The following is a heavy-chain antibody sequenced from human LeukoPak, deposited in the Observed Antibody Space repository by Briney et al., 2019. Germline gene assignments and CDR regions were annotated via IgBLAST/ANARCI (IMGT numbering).Heavy chain of an antibody. Sequence: GGSLRLSCSASAFTFRNYEMNWVRQAPGKGLEWVSYISDSGNTIYYADSVKGRFTLSRDNAKNSLYLQMNSLTAGDTAVYYCARGPPRGKYYYMDVWGKGTTVTVSS. CDR1: AFTFRNYE. J-gene: IGHJ6*03. V-gene: IGHV3-48*01. D-gene: IGHD1-1*01. CDR3: ARGPPRGKYYYMDV. CDR2: ISDSGNTI.